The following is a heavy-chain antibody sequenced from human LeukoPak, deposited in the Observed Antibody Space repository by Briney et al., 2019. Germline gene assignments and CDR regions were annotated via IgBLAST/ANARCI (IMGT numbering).Heavy chain of an antibody. CDR1: GGSISSYY. CDR3: ATSAAVGGVKWFDP. V-gene: IGHV4-4*07. J-gene: IGHJ5*02. Sequence: SETLSLTCNVYGGSISSYYWSWIRQTAGKGLEWTGRIYTDGDTDYNPSLKSRVTISVDKSRNQLFLNLNSVTAADTAVYYCATSAAVGGVKWFDPWGQGTLVTVSS. CDR2: IYTDGDT. D-gene: IGHD6-19*01.